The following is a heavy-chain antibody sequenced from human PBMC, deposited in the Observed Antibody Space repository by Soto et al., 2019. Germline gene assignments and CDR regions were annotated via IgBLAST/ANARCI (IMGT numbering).Heavy chain of an antibody. V-gene: IGHV6-1*01. D-gene: IGHD6-13*01. CDR2: TYYRSKWYN. J-gene: IGHJ5*01. Sequence: SQTLSLTCAISGDSVSSNSAAWNWIRQSPSRGLEWLGRTYYRSKWYNDYAVSVKSRITINPDTSKNQFSLQLNSVTPEDTAVYYCARGLIEAAAKQNWFDSWGQGTLVTVSS. CDR3: ARGLIEAAAKQNWFDS. CDR1: GDSVSSNSAA.